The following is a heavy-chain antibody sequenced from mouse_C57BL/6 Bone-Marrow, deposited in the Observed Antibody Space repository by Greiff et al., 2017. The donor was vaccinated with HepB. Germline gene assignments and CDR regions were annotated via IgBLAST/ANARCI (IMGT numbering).Heavy chain of an antibody. V-gene: IGHV1-31*01. D-gene: IGHD2-5*01. J-gene: IGHJ2*01. CDR2: IYPYNGVS. CDR1: GYSFTGYY. CDR3: ARSYYSNSYYFDY. Sequence: VQLKQSGPELVKPGASVKISCKASGYSFTGYYMHWVKQSHGNILDWIGYIYPYNGVSSYNQKFKGKATLTVDKSSITAYMELRSLTSDDSAVYYCARSYYSNSYYFDYWGQGTTLTVSS.